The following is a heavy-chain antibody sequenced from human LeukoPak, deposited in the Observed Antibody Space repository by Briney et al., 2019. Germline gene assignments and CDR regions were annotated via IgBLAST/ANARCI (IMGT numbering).Heavy chain of an antibody. V-gene: IGHV3-30*04. Sequence: GGSLRLFWAAGGFTFSRYAMHWVRPAPGKGREWVAVISYDGSNKYYADSVKGRFTISRDNSKNTLYLQMNSLRAEDTAAYYCARERGSSGGNTNGYFDYWGQGALVTVSS. CDR2: ISYDGSNK. D-gene: IGHD4-23*01. J-gene: IGHJ4*02. CDR1: GFTFSRYA. CDR3: ARERGSSGGNTNGYFDY.